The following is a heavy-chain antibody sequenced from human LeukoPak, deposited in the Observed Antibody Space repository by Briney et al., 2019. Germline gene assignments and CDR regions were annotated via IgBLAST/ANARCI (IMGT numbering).Heavy chain of an antibody. CDR3: ARTPNYGDLYYFDY. Sequence: GASVTVSCKASGYTFTSYGISWVRQAPGQGLEWMGWISAYNGNTSYAQKLQGRVTMTTDTSTSTAYMELRSLRSDDTAVYYCARTPNYGDLYYFDYWGQGTLVTVSS. CDR2: ISAYNGNT. J-gene: IGHJ4*02. CDR1: GYTFTSYG. D-gene: IGHD4-17*01. V-gene: IGHV1-18*01.